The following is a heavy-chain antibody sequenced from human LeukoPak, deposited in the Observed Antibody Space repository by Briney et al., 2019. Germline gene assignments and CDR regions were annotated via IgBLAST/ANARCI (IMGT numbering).Heavy chain of an antibody. CDR3: AKEGSSWLQPFDY. J-gene: IGHJ4*02. CDR1: GFTFSSYW. CDR2: INTDGSST. V-gene: IGHV3-74*01. Sequence: GGSLRLSCAASGFTFSSYWMHWVRQAPGKGLVWVSRINTDGSSTSYADSVKGRFTISRDNAKNTLYLQMNSLRAEDTAVYYCAKEGSSWLQPFDYWGQGTLVTVSS. D-gene: IGHD6-13*01.